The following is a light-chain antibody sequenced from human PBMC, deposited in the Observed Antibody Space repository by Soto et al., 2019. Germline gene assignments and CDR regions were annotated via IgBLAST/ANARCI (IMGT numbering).Light chain of an antibody. J-gene: IGKJ5*01. CDR3: QQRSNWLIT. V-gene: IGKV3-11*01. CDR1: QSISRY. Sequence: IVLTQSPGTLSLSPGASTTLSCRASQSISRYLAWYQQKPGQAPRLLIYDAPNRATGIPARFSGSGSGTDFTLTISSLEPEDFAVYYCQQRSNWLITFGQGTRLEIK. CDR2: DAP.